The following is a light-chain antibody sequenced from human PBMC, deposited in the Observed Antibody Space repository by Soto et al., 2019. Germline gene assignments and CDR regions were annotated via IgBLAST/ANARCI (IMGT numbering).Light chain of an antibody. CDR2: EDT. Sequence: QSVLTQPPSVSGAPGERVTISCTGSSSNIGAGYEVHWYQQLPGTSPKLLIYEDTDRPSGVPDRSSGSKSGTSASLAITGLLAEDEADYYSQSYDNSLSGSYVFGTGTKLTVL. CDR1: SSNIGAGYE. CDR3: QSYDNSLSGSYV. J-gene: IGLJ1*01. V-gene: IGLV1-40*01.